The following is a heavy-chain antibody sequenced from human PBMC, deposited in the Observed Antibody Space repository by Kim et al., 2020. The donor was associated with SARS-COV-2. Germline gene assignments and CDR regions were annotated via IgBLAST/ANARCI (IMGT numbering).Heavy chain of an antibody. D-gene: IGHD3-9*01. CDR3: ASSKLRYFDWLLSPDYYYYYGMDV. V-gene: IGHV5-51*01. Sequence: GESLKISCKGSGYSFTSYWIGWVRQMPGKGLEWMGIIYPGDSDTRYSPSFQGQVTISADKSISTAYLQWSSLKASDTAMYYCASSKLRYFDWLLSPDYYYYYGMDVWGQGTTVTVSS. CDR2: IYPGDSDT. J-gene: IGHJ6*02. CDR1: GYSFTSYW.